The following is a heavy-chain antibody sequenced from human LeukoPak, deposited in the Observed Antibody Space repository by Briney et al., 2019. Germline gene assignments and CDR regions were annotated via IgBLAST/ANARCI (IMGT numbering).Heavy chain of an antibody. J-gene: IGHJ4*02. Sequence: PGRSLRLSCAASGFNLDYHAMHWVRQAPGKELEWVALISFDGREKNYADSVKGRFTNSRDNSKNTLYLQMSSLGAEDAAVYYCARGGGYCSSTSCYLSPDFDFWGQGTLVTVSS. CDR3: ARGGGYCSSTSCYLSPDFDF. CDR1: GFNLDYHA. CDR2: ISFDGREK. V-gene: IGHV3-30*15. D-gene: IGHD2-2*01.